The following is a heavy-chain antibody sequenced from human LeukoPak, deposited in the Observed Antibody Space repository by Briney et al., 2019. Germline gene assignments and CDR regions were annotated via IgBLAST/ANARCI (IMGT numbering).Heavy chain of an antibody. CDR1: GGSFSGYY. Sequence: PSETLSLTCAVYGGSFSGYYWSWIRQPPGKGLEWIGEINHSGSTNYNPSLKSRVTISVDTSKNQFPLKLSSVTAADTAVYYCARAPGSSPRNDAFDIWGQGTMVTVSS. D-gene: IGHD6-6*01. V-gene: IGHV4-34*01. CDR3: ARAPGSSPRNDAFDI. CDR2: INHSGST. J-gene: IGHJ3*02.